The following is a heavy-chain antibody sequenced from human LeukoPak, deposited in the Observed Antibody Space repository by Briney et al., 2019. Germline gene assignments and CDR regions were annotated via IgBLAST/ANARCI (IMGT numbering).Heavy chain of an antibody. CDR1: GGSISSSSYY. Sequence: KPSETLSLTCTVSGGSISSSSYYWGWIRQPPGKGLEWIGSIYYSGSTYYNPSLKSRVTISVDTSKNQFSLKLSSVTAADTAVYYCARATRGERDFWSAYLSNNWFDPWGQGTLVTVSS. CDR3: ARATRGERDFWSAYLSNNWFDP. V-gene: IGHV4-39*07. CDR2: IYYSGST. D-gene: IGHD3-3*01. J-gene: IGHJ5*02.